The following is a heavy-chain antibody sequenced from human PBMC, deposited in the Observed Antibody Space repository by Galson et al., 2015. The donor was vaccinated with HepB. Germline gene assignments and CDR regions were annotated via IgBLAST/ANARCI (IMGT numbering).Heavy chain of an antibody. V-gene: IGHV3-30-3*01. J-gene: IGHJ4*02. CDR1: GFTFRSYA. Sequence: SLRLSCAASGFTFRSYAMHWVRQAPGKGLEWVAVILYDGTNKYYAESVKGRFTISRDNSKKTLYLQMNSLRAEDTAVYYCARDIAAATQKNWGQGTVVTFSS. CDR3: ARDIAAATQKN. CDR2: ILYDGTNK. D-gene: IGHD6-13*01.